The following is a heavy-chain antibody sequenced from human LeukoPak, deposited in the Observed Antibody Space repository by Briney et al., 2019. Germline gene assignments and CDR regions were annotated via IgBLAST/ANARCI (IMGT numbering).Heavy chain of an antibody. Sequence: SETLSLTCAVSGGSISTISDYWDWIRQPPGKGLEWIGSVYYSGSTYYNPSLKSRIIISVDTSKNQFSLKLNSVTAADTAVYYCASSRLAGYSRLELNYWGQGTLVTVSS. CDR2: VYYSGST. J-gene: IGHJ4*02. CDR3: ASSRLAGYSRLELNY. D-gene: IGHD1-7*01. CDR1: GGSISTISDY. V-gene: IGHV4-39*01.